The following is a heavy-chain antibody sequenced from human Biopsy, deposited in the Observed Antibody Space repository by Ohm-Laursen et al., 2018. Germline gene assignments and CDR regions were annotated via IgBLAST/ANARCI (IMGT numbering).Heavy chain of an antibody. V-gene: IGHV4-59*01. CDR1: DGSINSYY. J-gene: IGHJ4*02. CDR3: ARGSSYGYDFDY. Sequence: TLSLTCTVSDGSINSYYWNWIRQPPGKRLEWIGNIYYSGSTNFNPSLKSRVTISVDTSKNQFSLKLSSVAAADTAMYFCARGSSYGYDFDYWGQGTLVAVSS. CDR2: IYYSGST. D-gene: IGHD5-18*01.